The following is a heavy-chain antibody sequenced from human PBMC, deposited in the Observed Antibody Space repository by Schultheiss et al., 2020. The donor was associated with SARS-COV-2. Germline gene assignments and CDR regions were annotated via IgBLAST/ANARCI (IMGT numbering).Heavy chain of an antibody. J-gene: IGHJ4*02. CDR2: IYHSGST. D-gene: IGHD4-23*01. Sequence: SETLSLTCAVSGGSISSSNWWSWVRQPPGKGLEWIGEIYHSGSTNYNPSLKSRVTISVDKSKNQFSLKLSSVTAADTAVYYCARGHAPRWYYFDYWGQGTLVTVSS. V-gene: IGHV4-4*02. CDR1: GGSISSSNW. CDR3: ARGHAPRWYYFDY.